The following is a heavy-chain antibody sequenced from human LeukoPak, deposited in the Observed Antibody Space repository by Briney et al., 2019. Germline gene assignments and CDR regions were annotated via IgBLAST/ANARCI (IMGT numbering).Heavy chain of an antibody. CDR2: IWYDGSNK. J-gene: IGHJ6*02. CDR1: GFTFSSYG. Sequence: GKSLRLSCAASGFTFSSYGMHWVRQAPGKGLEWVALIWYDGSNKYYTDSVKGRLTISRDNSKNTLYLQMNSLRAEDTAVYYCARDRYSDYGMDVWGQGTTVTVSS. D-gene: IGHD2-2*02. V-gene: IGHV3-33*01. CDR3: ARDRYSDYGMDV.